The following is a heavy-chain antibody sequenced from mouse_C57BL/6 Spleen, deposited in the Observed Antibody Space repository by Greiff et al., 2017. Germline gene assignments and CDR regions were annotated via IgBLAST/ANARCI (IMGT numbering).Heavy chain of an antibody. J-gene: IGHJ1*03. D-gene: IGHD2-1*01. CDR1: GFNIKDYY. Sequence: VQLKQSGAELVRPGASVKLSCTASGFNIKDYYMHWVKPRPEQGLEWIGRIDPEDGDTEYAPKFQGKATMTADTSSNTAYLQLSSLTSEDTAVYYCTTPIYYGNYEYFDVWGTGTTVTVSS. CDR3: TTPIYYGNYEYFDV. CDR2: IDPEDGDT. V-gene: IGHV14-1*01.